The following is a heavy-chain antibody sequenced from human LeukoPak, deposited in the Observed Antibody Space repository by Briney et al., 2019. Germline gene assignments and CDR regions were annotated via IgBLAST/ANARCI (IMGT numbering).Heavy chain of an antibody. V-gene: IGHV3-11*03. D-gene: IGHD4-17*01. Sequence: PGGSLRLSCAASGFTFSDYYMSWIRQAPGKGLEWVSYISSSSSYTNYADSVKGRSTISRDNAKNSLYLQMNSLRAEDTAVYYCARSGSTVTTYYFDYWGQGTLVTVSS. J-gene: IGHJ4*02. CDR2: ISSSSSYT. CDR1: GFTFSDYY. CDR3: ARSGSTVTTYYFDY.